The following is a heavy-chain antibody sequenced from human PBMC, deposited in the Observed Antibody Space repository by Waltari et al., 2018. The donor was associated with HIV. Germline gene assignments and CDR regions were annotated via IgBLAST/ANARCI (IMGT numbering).Heavy chain of an antibody. CDR2: ISSSSSYI. J-gene: IGHJ4*02. CDR1: GSTFSSYS. Sequence: AQLVESGGGLAKPGGCMRLACAASGSTFSSYSVNWVRPATGKGLEWVSSISSSSSYIYYADSVKGRFTISRDNAKNSLYLQMNSLRAEDTAVYYCARDTQSYSSSSGYFDYWGQGTLVTVSS. V-gene: IGHV3-21*01. CDR3: ARDTQSYSSSSGYFDY. D-gene: IGHD6-6*01.